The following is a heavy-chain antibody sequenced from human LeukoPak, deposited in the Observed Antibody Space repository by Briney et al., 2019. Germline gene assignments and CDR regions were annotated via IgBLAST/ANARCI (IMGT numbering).Heavy chain of an antibody. CDR3: ARDPSNGGGSPDY. J-gene: IGHJ4*02. Sequence: KPSETLSLTCTVSGGSISSGDYYWSWIRQPPGKGLEWIGYIYYSGSTSYNPSLKSRVTISVDTSKNQFSLKLSSVTAADTAVYYCARDPSNGGGSPDYWGQGTLVTVSS. V-gene: IGHV4-30-4*08. CDR1: GGSISSGDYY. D-gene: IGHD2-15*01. CDR2: IYYSGST.